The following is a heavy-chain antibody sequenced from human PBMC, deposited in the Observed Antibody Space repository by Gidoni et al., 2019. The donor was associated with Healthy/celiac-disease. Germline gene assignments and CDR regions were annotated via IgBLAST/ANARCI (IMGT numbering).Heavy chain of an antibody. Sequence: QVQLVQAGAEVKKPGDSVKVSCKASGGTVSSDAISWVRQAPGQGLEWMGGIIPIFGTANYAQKFQGRVTITADESTSTAYMELSSLRSEDTAVYYCARDQMVRGVINSDFDYWGQGTLVTVSS. D-gene: IGHD3-10*01. CDR1: GGTVSSDA. CDR2: IIPIFGTA. CDR3: ARDQMVRGVINSDFDY. V-gene: IGHV1-69*01. J-gene: IGHJ4*02.